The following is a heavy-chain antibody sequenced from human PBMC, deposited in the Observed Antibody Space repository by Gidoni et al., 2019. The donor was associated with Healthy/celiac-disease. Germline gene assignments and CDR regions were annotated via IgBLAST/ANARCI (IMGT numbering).Heavy chain of an antibody. CDR2: MSSSSSYI. V-gene: IGHV3-21*01. CDR3: ARGDIVLMVYAPDY. J-gene: IGHJ4*02. D-gene: IGHD2-8*01. Sequence: EVQLVESGGGLIKPGGSLRLSCAASGFTFSSYSMNWVRQAPGKGLEWVSSMSSSSSYIYYADSVKGRFTIPRDNAKNSLYLQMNSLRAEDTAVYYCARGDIVLMVYAPDYWGQGTLVTVSS. CDR1: GFTFSSYS.